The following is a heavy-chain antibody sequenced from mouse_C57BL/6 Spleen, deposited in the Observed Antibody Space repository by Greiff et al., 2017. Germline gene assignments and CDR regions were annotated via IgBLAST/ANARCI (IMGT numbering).Heavy chain of an antibody. CDR3: TKLLLDY. CDR1: GYTFIDYE. CDR2: IDPETGGT. D-gene: IGHD1-1*01. J-gene: IGHJ2*01. V-gene: IGHV1-15*01. Sequence: LQESGAELVRPGASVTLSCKASGYTFIDYEMHWVKQTPVHGLEWIGAIDPETGGTAYKQKFKGKAILTADKSSSTAYMELRSLTSEDSAVYYCTKLLLDYWGQGTTLTVSS.